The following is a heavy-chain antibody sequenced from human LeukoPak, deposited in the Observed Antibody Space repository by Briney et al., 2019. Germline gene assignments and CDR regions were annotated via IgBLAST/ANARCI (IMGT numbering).Heavy chain of an antibody. Sequence: ASVKVSCKASGYTFTSYAMHWVRQAPGQRLEWMGWINAGNGNTKYSQKFQGRVTITRDTSASTAYMELSSLRSEDTAVYYCARELVHLWFGEFGDAFDIWGQGTMVTVSS. D-gene: IGHD3-10*01. CDR1: GYTFTSYA. V-gene: IGHV1-3*01. CDR2: INAGNGNT. CDR3: ARELVHLWFGEFGDAFDI. J-gene: IGHJ3*02.